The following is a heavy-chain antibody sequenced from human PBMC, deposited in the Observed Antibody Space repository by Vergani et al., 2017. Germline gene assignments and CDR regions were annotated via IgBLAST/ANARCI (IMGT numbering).Heavy chain of an antibody. Sequence: QVQLVESGGGVVQPGRSLRLSCAASGFTFSSYGMHWVRQAPGKGLEWVAVIWYDGSNKYYADSVKGRFTISRDNSKNTLYLQMNSLRAEDTAVYYCARDFPGNIVVVPAARGAFDIWGQGTMVTVSS. V-gene: IGHV3-33*01. CDR1: GFTFSSYG. J-gene: IGHJ3*02. D-gene: IGHD2-2*01. CDR3: ARDFPGNIVVVPAARGAFDI. CDR2: IWYDGSNK.